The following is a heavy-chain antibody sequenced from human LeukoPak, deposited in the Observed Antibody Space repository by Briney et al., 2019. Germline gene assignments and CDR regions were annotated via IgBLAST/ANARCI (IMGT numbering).Heavy chain of an antibody. CDR1: GYTFTSYA. CDR2: INAGNGNT. J-gene: IGHJ4*02. V-gene: IGHV1-3*01. CDR3: ARDHSANGYVWGRHLNY. Sequence: ASVKVSCKASGYTFTSYAMHWVRQAPGQGLEWMGWINAGNGNTKYSQKFQGRVTITRDTSASTAYMELSSLRSEDTAVYYCARDHSANGYVWGRHLNYWGQGTLVTVSS. D-gene: IGHD3-16*01.